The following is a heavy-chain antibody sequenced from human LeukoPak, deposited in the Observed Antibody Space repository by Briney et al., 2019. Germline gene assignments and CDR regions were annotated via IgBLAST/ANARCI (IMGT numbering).Heavy chain of an antibody. CDR1: GGSFSGYY. V-gene: IGHV4-34*01. J-gene: IGHJ3*02. CDR3: ARDPITAFPAHDAFDI. Sequence: SETLSLTCAVYGGSFSGYYWSWIRQPPGKGLEWSGEINHSGSTNYYPSLTSRVTISVDTSKNQFSLKLSSVTAADTAVYYCARDPITAFPAHDAFDIWAQGTMVTVSS. CDR2: INHSGST. D-gene: IGHD2/OR15-2a*01.